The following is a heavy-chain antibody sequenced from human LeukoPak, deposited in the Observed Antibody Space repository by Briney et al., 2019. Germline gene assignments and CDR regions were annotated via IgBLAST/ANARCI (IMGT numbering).Heavy chain of an antibody. J-gene: IGHJ4*02. CDR3: ARRTFGGVIVYYFDY. CDR2: IYPGDSDT. Sequence: GESLKISCNGSGYXFTSYWIGWVRPMPGKGLEWMGIIYPGDSDTRYSPSFQGQVTISADKSISTAYLQWSSLKASDTAMYYCARRTFGGVIVYYFDYWGQGTLVTVSS. V-gene: IGHV5-51*01. D-gene: IGHD3-16*02. CDR1: GYXFTSYW.